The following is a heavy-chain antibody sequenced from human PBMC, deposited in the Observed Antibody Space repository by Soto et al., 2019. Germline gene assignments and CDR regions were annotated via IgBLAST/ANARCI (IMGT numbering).Heavy chain of an antibody. CDR3: ARGGCSGGSCNWFDP. Sequence: GSLRLSCTVSGGSISSYYWSWIRQPPGKGLEWIGYIYYSGSTNYNPSLKSRVTISVDTSKNQFSLKLSSVTAADTAVYYCARGGCSGGSCNWFDPWGQGTLVTVSS. V-gene: IGHV4-59*01. J-gene: IGHJ5*02. CDR2: IYYSGST. CDR1: GGSISSYY. D-gene: IGHD2-15*01.